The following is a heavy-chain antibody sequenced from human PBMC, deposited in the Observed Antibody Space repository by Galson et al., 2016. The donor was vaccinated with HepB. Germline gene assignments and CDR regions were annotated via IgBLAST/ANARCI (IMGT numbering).Heavy chain of an antibody. CDR2: VNGGGGST. Sequence: SLRLSCAASGFTFRTYAMNWVRQAPGKGLGWVSAVNGGGGSTYYADSVRGRFTISRDNSKNTVYLQMNSLRAEDTALYYCAKDRAGDIVVVSAAWGFDLWGQGSLVTVSS. CDR1: GFTFRTYA. CDR3: AKDRAGDIVVVSAAWGFDL. V-gene: IGHV3-23*01. J-gene: IGHJ4*02. D-gene: IGHD2-2*01.